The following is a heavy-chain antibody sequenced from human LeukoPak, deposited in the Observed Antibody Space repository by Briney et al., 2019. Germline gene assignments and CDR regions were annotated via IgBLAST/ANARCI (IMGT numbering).Heavy chain of an antibody. D-gene: IGHD2-2*01. CDR1: GGSISNNDYY. J-gene: IGHJ4*02. V-gene: IGHV4-39*07. CDR2: IYHSGIT. CDR3: GRDPAAVPAGF. Sequence: SETLSLTCSVSGGSISNNDYYWGWIRQPPGKGLEWTGSIYHSGITHYNPSLKSRLTISIDTSKNSFSLKLTSVTAADTAVYYCGRDPAAVPAGFWGQGTLVTVSS.